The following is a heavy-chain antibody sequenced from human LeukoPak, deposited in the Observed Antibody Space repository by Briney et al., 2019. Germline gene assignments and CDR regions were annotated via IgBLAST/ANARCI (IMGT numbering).Heavy chain of an antibody. D-gene: IGHD5-12*01. CDR3: ARDGGYDKGVFDY. CDR2: IYSGGST. V-gene: IGHV3-66*01. J-gene: IGHJ4*02. Sequence: GGSLRLSCAASGFTFSSYAMSWVRQAPGRGLEWVSVIYSGGSTYYADSVKGRFTISRDNSKNTLYLQMNSLRAEDTAVYYCARDGGYDKGVFDYWGQGTLVTVSS. CDR1: GFTFSSYA.